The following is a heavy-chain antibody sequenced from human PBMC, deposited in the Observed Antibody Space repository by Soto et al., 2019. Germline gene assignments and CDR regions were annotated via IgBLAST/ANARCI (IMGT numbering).Heavy chain of an antibody. CDR1: GFTFSSYS. CDR3: ARHEEPYYYYYGMDV. CDR2: ISSSSSYI. V-gene: IGHV3-21*01. Sequence: GESLKISCAASGFTFSSYSMNWVRQAPGKGLEWVSSISSSSSYIYYADSVKGRFTISRDNAKNSLYLQMNSLRAEDTAVYYCARHEEPYYYYYGMDVWGQGTTVTVSS. D-gene: IGHD1-1*01. J-gene: IGHJ6*02.